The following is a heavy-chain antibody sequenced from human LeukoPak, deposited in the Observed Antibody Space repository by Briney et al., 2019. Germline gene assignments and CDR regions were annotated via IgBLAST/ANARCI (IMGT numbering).Heavy chain of an antibody. D-gene: IGHD6-19*01. Sequence: PGGSLRLSCAASGFTFSSYGMHWVRQAPGKGLEWVAFIRYDGSNKYYADSVKGRFTSSRDNSKNTLYLQMNSLRAEDTAVYYCAKDRTRLVRSVLGHWGQGTLVTVSS. CDR3: AKDRTRLVRSVLGH. CDR1: GFTFSSYG. V-gene: IGHV3-30*02. J-gene: IGHJ4*02. CDR2: IRYDGSNK.